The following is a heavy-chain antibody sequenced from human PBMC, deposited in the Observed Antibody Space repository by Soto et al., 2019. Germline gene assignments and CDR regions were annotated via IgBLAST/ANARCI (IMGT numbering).Heavy chain of an antibody. CDR2: ISYSGST. J-gene: IGHJ4*02. D-gene: IGHD6-13*01. Sequence: PSETLSLTCTVSSDSISSYYWSWIRQPPGKRLEWIGYISYSGSTDYNPSLKSRVTISGDTSKNQFSLKVNSVTAADTAVYYCARGTSWQLPFDYWGQGTLVTVSS. CDR3: ARGTSWQLPFDY. CDR1: SDSISSYY. V-gene: IGHV4-59*01.